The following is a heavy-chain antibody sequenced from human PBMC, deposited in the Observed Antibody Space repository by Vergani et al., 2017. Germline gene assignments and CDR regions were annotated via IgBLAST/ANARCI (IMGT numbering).Heavy chain of an antibody. CDR2: VDPEDGET. V-gene: IGHV1-69-2*01. D-gene: IGHD4-17*01. Sequence: EVQLVQSGAEVKKPGATMKISCKVSGYTFTDHYMHWVKQAPGKGLEWMGLVDPEDGETIYAEKFKGRVTIAADTSTDTAHLELSGLRSEDTAVYYCATPQTVTTGGMKDWGQGTTVIVSS. CDR3: ATPQTVTTGGMKD. J-gene: IGHJ6*02. CDR1: GYTFTDHY.